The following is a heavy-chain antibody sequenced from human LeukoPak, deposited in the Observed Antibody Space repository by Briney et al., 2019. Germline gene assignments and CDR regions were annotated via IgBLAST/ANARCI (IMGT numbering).Heavy chain of an antibody. D-gene: IGHD3-10*01. CDR3: ARDLHSPGSGSYSPNNWFDP. Sequence: ASVKVSCKASGGTFSSYAISWVRQAPGQGLEWMGGIIPIFGTANYAQKFQGRVTITTDESTSTAYMELSSLRSEDTAVYYCARDLHSPGSGSYSPNNWFDPWGQGTLVTVSS. CDR1: GGTFSSYA. J-gene: IGHJ5*02. CDR2: IIPIFGTA. V-gene: IGHV1-69*05.